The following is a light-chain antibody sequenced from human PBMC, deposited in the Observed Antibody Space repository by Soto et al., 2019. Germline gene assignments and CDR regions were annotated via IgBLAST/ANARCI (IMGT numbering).Light chain of an antibody. J-gene: IGLJ3*02. CDR1: SRDVGDYNL. V-gene: IGLV2-14*02. CDR3: SSYTSSSTRV. Sequence: QSALTQPASVSGSPGQSITISCTGASRDVGDYNLVSWYQQHPGKAPKLMIYEGTKRPSGVSNRFSGSKSANPASLTISGVQAEDEADYYCSSYTSSSTRVFGGGTKLTVL. CDR2: EGT.